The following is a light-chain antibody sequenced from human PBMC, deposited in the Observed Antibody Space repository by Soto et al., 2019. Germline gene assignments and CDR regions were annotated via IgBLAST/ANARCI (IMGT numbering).Light chain of an antibody. V-gene: IGLV4-69*01. Sequence: QLVLTQSPSASASLGASVKLTCTLSSGHSSYAIAWHQQQPEKGPRYLMKLNSDGSHSKGDGIPDRFSGSSSGAERYLTISSLQSEGEADYYCQTWGTARVFGGGTKLTVL. J-gene: IGLJ3*02. CDR1: SGHSSYA. CDR3: QTWGTARV. CDR2: LNSDGSH.